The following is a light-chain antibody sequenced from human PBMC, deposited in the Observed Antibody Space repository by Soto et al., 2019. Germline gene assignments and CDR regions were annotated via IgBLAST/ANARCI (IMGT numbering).Light chain of an antibody. J-gene: IGKJ3*01. CDR3: QQHYNWPPFT. CDR2: GAS. V-gene: IGKV3-11*01. CDR1: QSVFSS. Sequence: EIVLTQSPATLPVSPGERATLSCRASQSVFSSLAWFQQKPGQAPRLLIYGASNRPTDIPARFSGSGSGTDFTLTISSLEPEDFAVYYCQQHYNWPPFTFGPGTKVEI.